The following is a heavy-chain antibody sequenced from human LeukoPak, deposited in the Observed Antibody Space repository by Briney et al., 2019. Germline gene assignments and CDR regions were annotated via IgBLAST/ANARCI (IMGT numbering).Heavy chain of an antibody. CDR1: GYSISSGYY. J-gene: IGHJ5*02. CDR2: IYHSGST. Sequence: SETLSLTCTVSGYSISSGYYWGWIRQPPGKGLEWIGSIYHSGSTYYNPSLESRVTISVNTSKNQFSLKLSSVTAADTAVYYCARSRPTVTNRRGINWFDPWGQGTLVTVSS. V-gene: IGHV4-38-2*02. D-gene: IGHD4-17*01. CDR3: ARSRPTVTNRRGINWFDP.